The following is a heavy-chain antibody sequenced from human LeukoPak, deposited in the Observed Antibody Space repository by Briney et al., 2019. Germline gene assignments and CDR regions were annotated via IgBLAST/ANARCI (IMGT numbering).Heavy chain of an antibody. CDR1: GGSISSSSYY. V-gene: IGHV4-39*02. D-gene: IGHD4-11*01. J-gene: IGHJ5*02. CDR3: ARDLRMLYSNQFDP. Sequence: SETLSLTCTVSGGSISSSSYYWGWIRQPPGKGLEWIGSIYYSGSTYYNPSLKSRVTISVDTSKNQFSLKLSSVTAADTAAYYCARDLRMLYSNQFDPWGQGTLVTISS. CDR2: IYYSGST.